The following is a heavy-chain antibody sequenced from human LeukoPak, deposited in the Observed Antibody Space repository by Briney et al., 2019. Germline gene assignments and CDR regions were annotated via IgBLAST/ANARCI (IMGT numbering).Heavy chain of an antibody. CDR3: ARDRRYSYGTFDY. CDR2: ISYEGSNK. D-gene: IGHD5-18*01. CDR1: GFTFSSYA. V-gene: IGHV3-30*01. J-gene: IGHJ4*02. Sequence: GGSLRLSCAASGFTFSSYAMHWVRQAPGKGLEGVAVISYEGSNKYYADSVKGRFTISRDNSKNTLYLQMNSLRAEDTAVYYCARDRRYSYGTFDYWGQGTLVTVSS.